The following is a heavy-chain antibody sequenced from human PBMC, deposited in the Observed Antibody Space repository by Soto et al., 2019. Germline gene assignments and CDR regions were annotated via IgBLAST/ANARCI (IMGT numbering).Heavy chain of an antibody. CDR2: ISAYNGNT. CDR3: ARALTVTTDFDY. J-gene: IGHJ4*02. CDR1: GYTFTSYG. V-gene: IGHV1-18*01. D-gene: IGHD4-17*01. Sequence: SVKVSCNASGYTFTSYGISWVLQAPGQGLEWMGWISAYNGNTNYAQKLQGRVTMTTDTSTSTAYMELRSLRSDDTAVYYCARALTVTTDFDYWGQGTLVTVSS.